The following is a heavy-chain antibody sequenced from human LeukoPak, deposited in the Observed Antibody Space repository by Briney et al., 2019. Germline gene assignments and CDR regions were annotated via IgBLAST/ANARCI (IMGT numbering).Heavy chain of an antibody. CDR2: ISYDGSNK. V-gene: IGHV3-30-3*01. Sequence: PGGSLRLSCAAPGFTFSSYAMHWVRQAPGKGLEWVAVISYDGSNKYYADSVKGRFTISRDNSKNTLYLQMNSLRAEDTAVYYCARDSLTTGPAYYYYGMDVWGQGTTVSVSS. J-gene: IGHJ6*02. CDR1: GFTFSSYA. D-gene: IGHD4-11*01. CDR3: ARDSLTTGPAYYYYGMDV.